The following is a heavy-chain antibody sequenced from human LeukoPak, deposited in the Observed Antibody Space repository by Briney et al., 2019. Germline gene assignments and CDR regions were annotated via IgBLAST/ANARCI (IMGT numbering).Heavy chain of an antibody. CDR2: VNPNSGGT. J-gene: IGHJ4*02. CDR1: GYTFSGYY. CDR3: ARAYCGGNCSPGGY. V-gene: IGHV1-2*02. D-gene: IGHD2-21*02. Sequence: ASVKVSCKASGYTFSGYYIHWVRQTPGQGLEWRGWVNPNSGGTNYAQKFQGRVTMTRDTSISTAYMELSRLGSDDTAVYYCARAYCGGNCSPGGYWGQGTLVTVSS.